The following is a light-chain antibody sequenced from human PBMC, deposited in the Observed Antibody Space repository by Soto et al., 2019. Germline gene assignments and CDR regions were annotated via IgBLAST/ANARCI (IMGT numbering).Light chain of an antibody. J-gene: IGLJ7*01. CDR2: EVS. CDR3: CSYAGSSTLAV. Sequence: QSVLTQPASVSGSPGQSITISCTGTSSDVGSYNLVSWYQQHPTKAPKPMIYEVSKRPSGVSNRFSGSKSDNTASLTISGLQAEDEADYYCCSYAGSSTLAVFGGGTQLTVL. V-gene: IGLV2-23*02. CDR1: SSDVGSYNL.